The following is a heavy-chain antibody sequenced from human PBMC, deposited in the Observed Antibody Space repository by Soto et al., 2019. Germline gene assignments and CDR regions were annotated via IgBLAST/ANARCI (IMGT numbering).Heavy chain of an antibody. CDR1: GYTFTSYG. Sequence: QVQLVQSGAEVKKPGASVKVSCKASGYTFTSYGVSWVRQAPGQGLEWMGWISAYNGNTNYAQKLQGRFTMTTDTSTSTAYMELRSLTSDDTAVYYCARKLWAIDYPTHYFDYWGQGTLVTVSS. CDR3: ARKLWAIDYPTHYFDY. J-gene: IGHJ4*02. V-gene: IGHV1-18*01. D-gene: IGHD3-10*01. CDR2: ISAYNGNT.